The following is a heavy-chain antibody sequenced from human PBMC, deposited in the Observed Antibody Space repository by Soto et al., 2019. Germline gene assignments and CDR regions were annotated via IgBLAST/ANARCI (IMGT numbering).Heavy chain of an antibody. CDR2: IYYSGST. D-gene: IGHD3-10*01. Sequence: QVQLQESGPGLVKPSQTLSLTCTVSGGSISSGGYYWSWIRQHPGKGLEWIGYIYYSGSTYYNPSLKRRVTISVDTSKNQFSLQLSSVTAADTAVYYCARGPDLMKAMFRTDYYYYYMDVWGKGTTVTVSS. V-gene: IGHV4-31*03. CDR1: GGSISSGGYY. J-gene: IGHJ6*03. CDR3: ARGPDLMKAMFRTDYYYYYMDV.